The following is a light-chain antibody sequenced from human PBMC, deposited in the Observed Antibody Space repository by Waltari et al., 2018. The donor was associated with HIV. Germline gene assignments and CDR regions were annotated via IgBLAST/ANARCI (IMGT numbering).Light chain of an antibody. CDR1: SSNIGRNT. V-gene: IGLV1-44*01. CDR3: ATWDDSLSGRV. CDR2: SSN. Sequence: QSMPTQPPSASGTPGQRVPNSFSGSSSNIGRNTVNWYQQLPGTAPKLLIYSSNHRPSGVPARFSGSKSGTSASLAISGLQSEDEADYYCATWDDSLSGRVFGGGTKLTVL. J-gene: IGLJ3*02.